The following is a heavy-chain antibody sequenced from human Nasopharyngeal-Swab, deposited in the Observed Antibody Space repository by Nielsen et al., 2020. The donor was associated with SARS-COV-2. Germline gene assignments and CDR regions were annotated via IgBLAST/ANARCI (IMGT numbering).Heavy chain of an antibody. CDR1: GFTFSSYG. Sequence: GSLRLSCAASGFTFSSYGMHWVRQAPGKGLEWVAVIWYDGSNKYYADSVKGRFTISRDNSKNTLYLQMNSLRAEDTAVYYCARVLGSDYDFWSGYYGFDPWGQGTLVTVSS. D-gene: IGHD3-3*01. CDR2: IWYDGSNK. CDR3: ARVLGSDYDFWSGYYGFDP. V-gene: IGHV3-33*01. J-gene: IGHJ5*02.